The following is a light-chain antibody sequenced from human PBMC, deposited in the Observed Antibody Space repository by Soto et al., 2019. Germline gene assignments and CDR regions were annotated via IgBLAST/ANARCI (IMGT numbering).Light chain of an antibody. Sequence: DIQMTQSPSSLSASVEDRVIITCRASQSISNHLNWYQQKPGKAPKLLIYKASTLKSGVPSRFSGSGSGTEFTLTISSLQPEDFATYYCQQTYNTPRTFGQGTRLEI. CDR2: KAS. V-gene: IGKV1-39*01. CDR3: QQTYNTPRT. J-gene: IGKJ5*01. CDR1: QSISNH.